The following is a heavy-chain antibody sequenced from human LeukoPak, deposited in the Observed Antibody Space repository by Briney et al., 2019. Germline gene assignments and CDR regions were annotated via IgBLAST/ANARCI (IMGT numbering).Heavy chain of an antibody. CDR2: IRHKPNSYTT. J-gene: IGHJ4*02. CDR3: ARSDCGGGGCWLY. CDR1: GFTFSDHF. D-gene: IGHD2-15*01. V-gene: IGHV3-72*01. Sequence: PGGSLRLSCAASGFTFSDHFMDWVRQAPGKGLEWVARIRHKPNSYTTEYAASVKGRFTISRDDSKNSLYLQMSSLKTEDTAVYRCARSDCGGGGCWLYWGQGTLVTVSA.